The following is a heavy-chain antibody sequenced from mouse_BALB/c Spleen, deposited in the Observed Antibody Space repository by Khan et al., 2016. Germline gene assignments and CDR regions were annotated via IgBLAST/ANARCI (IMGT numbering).Heavy chain of an antibody. CDR2: INTYTGEP. Sequence: QIQLVQSGPELKKPGETVKISCKASGYTFTNYGMNWVKQAPGKGLKWMGWINTYTGEPTYADDFKGRFAFSLETSASTAYLQINNLKNEDTATYFGAAYYRDAMDYWGQGTSVTVSS. D-gene: IGHD2-14*01. CDR1: GYTFTNYG. V-gene: IGHV9-3-1*01. CDR3: AAYYRDAMDY. J-gene: IGHJ4*01.